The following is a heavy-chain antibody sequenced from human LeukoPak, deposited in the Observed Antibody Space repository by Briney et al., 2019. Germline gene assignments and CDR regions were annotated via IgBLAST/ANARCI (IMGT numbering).Heavy chain of an antibody. J-gene: IGHJ5*02. CDR3: ARFTPQGYGWGGYNRFDP. CDR2: MYHSGST. D-gene: IGHD3-16*01. V-gene: IGHV4-4*02. CDR1: GGTISSNNW. Sequence: PSETLSLTCAVSGGTISSNNWWNWVRQPPGKGLEWIGEMYHSGSTNYNPSLKSRVTISVDTSKNQFSLNLTSVTAADTAVYYCARFTPQGYGWGGYNRFDPWGQGTLVTVSS.